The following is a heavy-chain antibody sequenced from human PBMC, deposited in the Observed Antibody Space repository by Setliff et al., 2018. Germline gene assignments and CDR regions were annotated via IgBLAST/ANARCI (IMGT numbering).Heavy chain of an antibody. CDR2: IDHGGGS. J-gene: IGHJ6*03. CDR1: GGTLTDYF. CDR3: ARTINFLGSGTWGYMDV. D-gene: IGHD3-10*01. Sequence: SETLSLTCTVSGGTLTDYFWSWVRQPPGKRLEWIGDIDHGGGSSYNPSLQSRLTLSLDTSENEFSLRLTSVTAADTAVYFCARTINFLGSGTWGYMDVWGKGTTVTVSS. V-gene: IGHV4-34*01.